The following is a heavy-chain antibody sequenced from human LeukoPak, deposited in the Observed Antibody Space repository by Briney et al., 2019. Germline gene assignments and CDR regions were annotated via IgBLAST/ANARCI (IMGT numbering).Heavy chain of an antibody. Sequence: NPSETLSLTCTVSGGSISSYYWSWIPRPPGKGLEWFGYISYSGSTNYNPSLKSRVTISVDTSRNHFSLKLSSVTAADTAVYYCARGRLGGSGSYYNVLDYWGQGTLVTVSS. CDR3: ARGRLGGSGSYYNVLDY. CDR2: ISYSGST. V-gene: IGHV4-59*01. J-gene: IGHJ4*02. CDR1: GGSISSYY. D-gene: IGHD3-10*01.